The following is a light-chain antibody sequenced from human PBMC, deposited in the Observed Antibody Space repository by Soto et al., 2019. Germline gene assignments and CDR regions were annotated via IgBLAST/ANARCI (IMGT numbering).Light chain of an antibody. CDR1: QDISNL. Sequence: DIQMTQSPSSLSASVGDRVTITCQASQDISNLLNWYQEKPGKAPKLLMYDASNLETGVPSRYRGSGSGTDFTFTISSLQPEDIATYYCQQYDNLPLTFGGGTKVDIK. CDR3: QQYDNLPLT. V-gene: IGKV1-33*01. CDR2: DAS. J-gene: IGKJ4*01.